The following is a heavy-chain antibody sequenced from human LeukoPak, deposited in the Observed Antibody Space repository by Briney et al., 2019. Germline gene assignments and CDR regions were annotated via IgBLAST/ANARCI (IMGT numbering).Heavy chain of an antibody. Sequence: GGSLRLSCAASGFTFSSYGMHWVRQAPGKGLEWVSYISSSGSTIYYADSVKGRFTISRGNAKNSLYLQMNSLRAEDTAVYYCAELGITMIGGVWGKGTTVTISS. CDR1: GFTFSSYG. D-gene: IGHD3-10*02. V-gene: IGHV3-48*04. CDR2: ISSSGSTI. CDR3: AELGITMIGGV. J-gene: IGHJ6*04.